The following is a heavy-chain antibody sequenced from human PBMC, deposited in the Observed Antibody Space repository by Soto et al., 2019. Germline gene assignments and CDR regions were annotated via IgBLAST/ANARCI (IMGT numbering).Heavy chain of an antibody. Sequence: EVQLVESGGGLVQPGGSLRLSCAASGFTFGSYSMNWVRQAPGKGLEWVSYISSSSSTIYYADSVKGRFTISRDNAKNSLYLQMNSLRDKDTAVYYCASLYGGNSVHWGQGTLVTVSS. CDR1: GFTFGSYS. CDR3: ASLYGGNSVH. J-gene: IGHJ4*02. D-gene: IGHD4-17*01. V-gene: IGHV3-48*02. CDR2: ISSSSSTI.